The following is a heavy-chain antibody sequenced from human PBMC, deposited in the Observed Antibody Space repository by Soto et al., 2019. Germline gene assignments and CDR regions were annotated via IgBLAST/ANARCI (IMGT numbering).Heavy chain of an antibody. D-gene: IGHD5-12*01. Sequence: ASVKVSCKASGGTFSSYAISWVRQAPGQGLEWMGGIIPIFGTANYAQKFQDRVTITADESTSTAYMELSSLRSEDTAVYYCARGYDPIDDYFDYWGQGTLVTVSS. CDR3: ARGYDPIDDYFDY. V-gene: IGHV1-69*13. CDR1: GGTFSSYA. J-gene: IGHJ4*02. CDR2: IIPIFGTA.